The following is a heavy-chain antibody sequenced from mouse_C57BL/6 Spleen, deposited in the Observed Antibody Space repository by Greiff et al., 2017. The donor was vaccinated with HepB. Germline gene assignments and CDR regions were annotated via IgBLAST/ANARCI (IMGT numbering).Heavy chain of an antibody. CDR1: GFNIKDYY. V-gene: IGHV14-1*01. J-gene: IGHJ2*01. D-gene: IGHD2-1*01. CDR2: IDPEDGDT. CDR3: TRGGYGNYFDY. Sequence: EVQRVESGAELVRPGASVKLSCTASGFNIKDYYMHWVKQRPEQGLEWIGRIDPEDGDTEYAPKFQGKATMTADTSSNTAYLQLSSLTSEDTAGYYCTRGGYGNYFDYWGQGTTLTVSS.